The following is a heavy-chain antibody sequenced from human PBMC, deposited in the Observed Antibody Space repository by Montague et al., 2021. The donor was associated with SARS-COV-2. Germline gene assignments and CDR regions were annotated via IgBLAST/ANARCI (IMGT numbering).Heavy chain of an antibody. CDR2: IYYSGXX. CDR1: GDSVSSTTYY. CDR3: ATVGGRRTFYY. J-gene: IGHJ4*02. Sequence: SETLSLTCTVSGDSVSSTTYYWAWIRQPPGKGLEYIGTIYYSGXXXYXXSLKSRVAMSVDTSKNQFSLKLDSVTASDTAVYYCATVGGRRTFYYWGQGILVTVSA. V-gene: IGHV4-39*07.